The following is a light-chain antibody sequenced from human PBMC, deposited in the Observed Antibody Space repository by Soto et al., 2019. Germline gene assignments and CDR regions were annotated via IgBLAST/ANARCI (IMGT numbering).Light chain of an antibody. CDR3: YSAADNRGV. J-gene: IGLJ3*02. Sequence: SYELTQPSSVSVSPGQTATITCSGDVLAKKYARWFQQKPGQAPVVVIYKDSERPSGIPERCSGSSSGTTVTLTISGAQVEDEADYYCYSAADNRGVFGGGTKLTVL. CDR2: KDS. CDR1: VLAKKY. V-gene: IGLV3-27*01.